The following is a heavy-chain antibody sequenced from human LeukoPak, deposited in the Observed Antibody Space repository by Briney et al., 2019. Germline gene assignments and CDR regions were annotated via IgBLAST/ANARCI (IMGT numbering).Heavy chain of an antibody. Sequence: SVKVSCKASGGTLSSYAISWVRQAPGQGLEWMGGIIPIFGTANYAQKFQGRVTITADESTSTAYMELSSLRSEDTAVYYCARRYCSGGSCYWFDYWGQGTLVTVSS. V-gene: IGHV1-69*13. D-gene: IGHD2-15*01. J-gene: IGHJ4*02. CDR3: ARRYCSGGSCYWFDY. CDR2: IIPIFGTA. CDR1: GGTLSSYA.